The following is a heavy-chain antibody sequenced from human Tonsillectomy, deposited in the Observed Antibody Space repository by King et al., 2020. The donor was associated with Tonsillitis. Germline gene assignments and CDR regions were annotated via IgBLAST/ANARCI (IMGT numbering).Heavy chain of an antibody. CDR2: MNPNTGDT. D-gene: IGHD6-19*01. Sequence: VQLVESGAEVKKPGASVKVSCKASGFTFTGYYIHWVRQTPGQGLEWMGWMNPNTGDTKYAQKFQGRVTMTMDTSISTAYMELSSLRSDDTAMYYCARDVAVAARAYYFDYWGQGTLVTVSS. V-gene: IGHV1-2*02. CDR3: ARDVAVAARAYYFDY. CDR1: GFTFTGYY. J-gene: IGHJ4*02.